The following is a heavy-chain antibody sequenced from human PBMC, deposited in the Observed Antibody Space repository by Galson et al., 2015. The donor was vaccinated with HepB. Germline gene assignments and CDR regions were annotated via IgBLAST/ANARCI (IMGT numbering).Heavy chain of an antibody. V-gene: IGHV1-3*04. Sequence: SVKVSCKASGYTFTSHGIHWVRQAPGQRLAWMGCINIGNGKTQYSERFRGRLTITRDTSASTAYMELSSLTSEDAAVYYCARDSGGAGRSLHWLLDYWGQGTLVAVSS. CDR3: ARDSGGAGRSLHWLLDY. D-gene: IGHD3-9*01. J-gene: IGHJ4*02. CDR1: GYTFTSHG. CDR2: INIGNGKT.